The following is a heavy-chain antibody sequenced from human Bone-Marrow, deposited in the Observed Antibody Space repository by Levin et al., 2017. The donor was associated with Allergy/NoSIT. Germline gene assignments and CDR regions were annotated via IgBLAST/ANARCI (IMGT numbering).Heavy chain of an antibody. CDR2: ISGGGSIT. CDR1: GFTFGKYA. V-gene: IGHV3-23*01. Sequence: PGGSLRLSYEASGFTFGKYALSWVRQGPGKGLDWVSTISGGGSITYYAESVKGRFTISRDNSKNTLFLQMRSLRAEDTALYYCAKDMNDFGGVIVQYMYFDSWGRGTQVTVSS. CDR3: AKDMNDFGGVIVQYMYFDS. D-gene: IGHD3-16*02. J-gene: IGHJ4*01.